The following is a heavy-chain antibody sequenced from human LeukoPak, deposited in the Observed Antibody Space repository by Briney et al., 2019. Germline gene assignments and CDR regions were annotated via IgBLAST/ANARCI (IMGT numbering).Heavy chain of an antibody. CDR1: GFTFDDYT. D-gene: IGHD6-13*01. V-gene: IGHV3-43*01. Sequence: GGSLRLSCAASGFTFDDYTMHWVRQPPGKGLEWVSLLSWDGSSTYYADSVKGRFTISRDNSKNSLYLQMNSLRSEDTAFYYCAKAHSSSWYDYFDYWGQGTLVTVSS. CDR2: LSWDGSST. CDR3: AKAHSSSWYDYFDY. J-gene: IGHJ4*02.